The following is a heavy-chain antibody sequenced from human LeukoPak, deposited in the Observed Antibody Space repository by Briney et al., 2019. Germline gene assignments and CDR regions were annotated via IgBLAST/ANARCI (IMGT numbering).Heavy chain of an antibody. CDR2: ISSDSNYI. D-gene: IGHD3-9*01. CDR3: ARKENILTGYYDH. CDR1: GFTFSSYT. J-gene: IGHJ5*02. V-gene: IGHV3-21*01. Sequence: GGSLRLSCAAPGFTFSSYTMNWVRQAPGKGLERVSSISSDSNYIYYADSVKGRFTISRDNAWNSLYLQMNSLRAEDTAVYYCARKENILTGYYDHWGQGTLVTVSS.